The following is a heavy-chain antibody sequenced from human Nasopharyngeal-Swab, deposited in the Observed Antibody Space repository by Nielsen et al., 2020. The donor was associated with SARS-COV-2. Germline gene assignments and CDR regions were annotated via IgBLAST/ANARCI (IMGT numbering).Heavy chain of an antibody. Sequence: WVRQAPGQRLEWIGWIVVGSGNTGYAQKFQGRVTMTRNTSISTAYMELSSLRSEDTAVYYCARVLTVRDYYYYYMDVWGKGTTVTVSS. J-gene: IGHJ6*03. D-gene: IGHD4/OR15-4a*01. CDR3: ARVLTVRDYYYYYMDV. V-gene: IGHV1-8*01. CDR2: IVVGSGNT.